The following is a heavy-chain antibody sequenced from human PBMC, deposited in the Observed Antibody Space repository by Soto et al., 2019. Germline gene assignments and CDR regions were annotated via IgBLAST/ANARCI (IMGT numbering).Heavy chain of an antibody. Sequence: GGSLRLSCAASGFTFSRYWMSWVRQAPGKGLEWMANIKEDGSEKYYVESVKGRFTISRDNAKKTLYLQMNSLRAEDTAVYYCGKGRSYYYYGVDVWGQGTTVTVSS. CDR1: GFTFSRYW. J-gene: IGHJ6*02. CDR3: GKGRSYYYYGVDV. V-gene: IGHV3-7*03. CDR2: IKEDGSEK.